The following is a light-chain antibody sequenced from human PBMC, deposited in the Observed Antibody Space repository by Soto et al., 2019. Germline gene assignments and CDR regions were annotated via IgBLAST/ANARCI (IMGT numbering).Light chain of an antibody. CDR2: VAS. CDR1: QSISRY. J-gene: IGKJ5*01. Sequence: IRMTQSPSSLSASVGDRVTITCRASQSISRYLNWYQQKPGKAPNLLIYVASSLQSEVPSRFSGSGSGTDSTLTITSLQPEDFATYYCQQSYGTPITFGQGTRLEIK. V-gene: IGKV1-39*01. CDR3: QQSYGTPIT.